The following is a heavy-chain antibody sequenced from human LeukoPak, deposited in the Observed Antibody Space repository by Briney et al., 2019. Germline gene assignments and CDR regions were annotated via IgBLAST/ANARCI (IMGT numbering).Heavy chain of an antibody. CDR2: IYTSGST. V-gene: IGHV4-4*07. Sequence: SETLSLTCTVSGGSISNYYWSWIRQPAGKGLEWIGRIYTSGSTNYNPSLKSRVTMSVDTSKNQFSLKLSSVTAADTAVYYCARDGWLQPYYFDYWGQGTLVTVSS. CDR3: ARDGWLQPYYFDY. CDR1: GGSISNYY. D-gene: IGHD5-24*01. J-gene: IGHJ4*02.